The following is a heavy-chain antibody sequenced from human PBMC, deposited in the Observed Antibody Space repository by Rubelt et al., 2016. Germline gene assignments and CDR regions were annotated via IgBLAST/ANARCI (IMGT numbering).Heavy chain of an antibody. Sequence: VQVLESGGGLVQPGGSLRLSCSASGFTFSTYAMHWVRQAPGKGLEFVSTISSNADSTSYADSVKGRFTISRDNAKNSLYLQMNSLRAAATAVYYCATTLHDFGEYDSVNWGQGTLVTVSS. CDR1: GFTFSTYA. D-gene: IGHD4-17*01. CDR2: ISSNADST. J-gene: IGHJ4*02. V-gene: IGHV3-64*04. CDR3: ATTLHDFGEYDSVN.